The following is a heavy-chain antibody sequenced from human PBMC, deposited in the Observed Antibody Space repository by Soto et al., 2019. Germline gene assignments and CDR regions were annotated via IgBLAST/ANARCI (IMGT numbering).Heavy chain of an antibody. V-gene: IGHV3-23*01. J-gene: IGHJ4*02. CDR1: GFPFNNYA. CDR2: ISGTGGST. Sequence: GGSLRLSCAASGFPFNNYAMNWVRQAPGKGLEWVATISGTGGSTYYADSVKGRFTISRDNSKNTLYLQMNSLRVEDTAVYYCAKDRLGGNFDYWGQRTQVTVSS. CDR3: AKDRLGGNFDY.